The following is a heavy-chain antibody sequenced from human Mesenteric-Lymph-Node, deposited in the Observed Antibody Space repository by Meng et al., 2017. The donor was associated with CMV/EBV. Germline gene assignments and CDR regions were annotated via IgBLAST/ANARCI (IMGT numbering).Heavy chain of an antibody. D-gene: IGHD6-13*01. V-gene: IGHV4-39*06. CDR3: AREAAGYYYYYGMDV. CDR1: GGSIISSSYY. CDR2: IYYTGNT. J-gene: IGHJ6*02. Sequence: SETLSLTCTVSGGSIISSSYYWGWIRQPPGKGLEWIGSIYYTGNTYYNPSLESRATISIDTSKNQFPLRVNSVTAADTAVYYCAREAAGYYYYYGMDVWGHGTTVTVSS.